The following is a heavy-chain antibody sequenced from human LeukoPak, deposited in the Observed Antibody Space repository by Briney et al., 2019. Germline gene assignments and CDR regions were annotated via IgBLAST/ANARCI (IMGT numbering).Heavy chain of an antibody. CDR1: GFTFSSYA. Sequence: PGGSLRLSCAASGFTFSSYAMSWVRQAPGKGLEWVSGIGGSGGNTYYADSVKGRFTIPRDNSKNTLYLQMNSLRVEDTAVYYCAKTLIVVVNSYFDYWGQGTLVTVSS. CDR2: IGGSGGNT. D-gene: IGHD2-21*01. J-gene: IGHJ4*02. CDR3: AKTLIVVVNSYFDY. V-gene: IGHV3-23*01.